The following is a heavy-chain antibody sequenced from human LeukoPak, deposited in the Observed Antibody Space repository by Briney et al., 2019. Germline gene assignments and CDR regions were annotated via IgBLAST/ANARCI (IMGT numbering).Heavy chain of an antibody. D-gene: IGHD6-6*01. V-gene: IGHV4-39*07. Sequence: PSETLSLTCTVSGVSISSRPDYWGWVRQPPGKGLEWIGTISYSGTTYYSPSLKSLVTTSLDTSKNQLSLKLSSVTAADTAIYYCARDFSSSSTVYYYYYMDVWGKGTTVTVSS. CDR2: ISYSGTT. CDR3: ARDFSSSSTVYYYYYMDV. J-gene: IGHJ6*03. CDR1: GVSISSRPDY.